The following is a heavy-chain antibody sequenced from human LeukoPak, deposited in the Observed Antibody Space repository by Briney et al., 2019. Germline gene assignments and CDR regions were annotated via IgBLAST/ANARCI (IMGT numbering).Heavy chain of an antibody. CDR2: INHSGST. D-gene: IGHD2-2*01. V-gene: IGHV4-34*01. Sequence: SETLSLTCAVYGGSFSGYYWSWIRQPPGKGLEWIGEINHSGSTNYNPSLESRVTISVDTSKNQFSLKLSSVTAADTAVYYCARGRGVVVVPAAMMGFNWFDPWGQGTLVTVSS. CDR1: GGSFSGYY. J-gene: IGHJ5*02. CDR3: ARGRGVVVVPAAMMGFNWFDP.